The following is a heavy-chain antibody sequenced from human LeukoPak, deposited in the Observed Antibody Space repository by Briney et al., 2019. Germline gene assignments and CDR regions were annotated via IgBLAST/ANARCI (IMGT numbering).Heavy chain of an antibody. V-gene: IGHV4-34*01. CDR3: ARSSGQGHYYYYVDV. CDR1: GGSFSGYY. J-gene: IGHJ6*03. CDR2: INHSGST. Sequence: SETLSLTCAVYGGSFSGYYWSWIRQPPGKGLEWIGEINHSGSTNYNPSLKSRVTISVDTSKNQFSLKLSSVTAADTAVYYCARSSGQGHYYYYVDVWGKGTTVTVSS. D-gene: IGHD3-22*01.